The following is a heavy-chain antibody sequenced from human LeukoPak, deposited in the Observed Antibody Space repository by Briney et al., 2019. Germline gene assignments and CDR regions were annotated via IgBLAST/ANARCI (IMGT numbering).Heavy chain of an antibody. CDR3: ARERTLTSCYDY. J-gene: IGHJ4*02. CDR2: INPNSGGT. Sequence: ASVTVSCKASGYTFTGYYMHWVRQAPGQGLEWMGWINPNSGGTNYAQKFQGRVTMTRDTSISTAYMELSRLRSDDTAVYYCARERTLTSCYDYWGQGTLVTASS. D-gene: IGHD2-15*01. CDR1: GYTFTGYY. V-gene: IGHV1-2*02.